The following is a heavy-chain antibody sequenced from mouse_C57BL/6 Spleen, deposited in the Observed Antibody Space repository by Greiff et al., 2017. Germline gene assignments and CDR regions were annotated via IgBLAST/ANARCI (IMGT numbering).Heavy chain of an antibody. V-gene: IGHV1-39*01. CDR3: ARKVPLTSEYFDV. J-gene: IGHJ1*03. Sequence: VQLQQSGPELVKPGASVKISCKASGYSFTDYNMNWVKQSTGQSLEWIGVINPNYGTTSYNQKFKGKATLTVDQSSRKAYMQHNSLTSEDSAFDYCARKVPLTSEYFDVWGTGTTVTVSS. D-gene: IGHD2-12*01. CDR1: GYSFTDYN. CDR2: INPNYGTT.